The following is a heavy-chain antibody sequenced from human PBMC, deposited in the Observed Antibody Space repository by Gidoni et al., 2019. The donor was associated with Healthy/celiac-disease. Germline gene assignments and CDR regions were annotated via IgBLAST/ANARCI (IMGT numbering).Heavy chain of an antibody. Sequence: EVQLLESGGGLVQPGGSLRLSCAASGFTFSSYAMSGVRQAPGKGLEWVSAISGSGGSTYYADSVKGRFTISRDNSKNTLYLQMNSLRAEDTAVYYCAKDLVGSSWWEGAFDIWGQGTMVTVSS. CDR3: AKDLVGSSWWEGAFDI. V-gene: IGHV3-23*01. CDR2: ISGSGGST. CDR1: GFTFSSYA. D-gene: IGHD6-13*01. J-gene: IGHJ3*02.